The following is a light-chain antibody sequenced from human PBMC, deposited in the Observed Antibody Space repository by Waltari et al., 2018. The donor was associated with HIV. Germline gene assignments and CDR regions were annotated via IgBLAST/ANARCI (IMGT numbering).Light chain of an antibody. CDR1: RTVFYSSDNRNY. V-gene: IGKV4-1*01. CDR3: QQYYSVPPT. Sequence: DIVMTQSPDSLAVSLGERATINCTSSRTVFYSSDNRNYLAWYLQRPGQSPKVLIFWASTRAFGVPGRFSGSGSGTDFSLTLSSLQADDVGIYYCQQYYSVPPTFGGGTKVEI. CDR2: WAS. J-gene: IGKJ4*01.